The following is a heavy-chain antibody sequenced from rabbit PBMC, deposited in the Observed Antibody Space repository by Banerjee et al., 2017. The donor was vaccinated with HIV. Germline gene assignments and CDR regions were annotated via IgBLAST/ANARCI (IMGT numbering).Heavy chain of an antibody. CDR2: IDAGSNGNT. D-gene: IGHD6-1*01. Sequence: QEQVEESGGDLVKPEGSLTLTCTASGFSFSSSYWICWIRQAPGKGLEWIACIDAGSNGNTYYASWAKGRFTVSKTSSTVTLQMTSLTAADTATYFCARVYDGYNYFNLWGPGTLVTVS. CDR3: ARVYDGYNYFNL. CDR1: GFSFSSSYW. J-gene: IGHJ4*01. V-gene: IGHV1S45*01.